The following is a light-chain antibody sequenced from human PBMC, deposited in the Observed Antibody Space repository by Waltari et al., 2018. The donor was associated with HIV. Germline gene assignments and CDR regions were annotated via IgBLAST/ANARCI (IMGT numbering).Light chain of an antibody. CDR2: DHH. V-gene: IGLV1-40*01. CDR3: QSYDSSLSGGV. CDR1: RSNIGAGYD. Sequence: QSVLPQPPSVSGAPGQRIPLSCTGSRSNIGAGYDVHWYHQLPGTAPKLLIYDHHNRPSGVPDRFSGSKSGTSASLAITGLQAEDEADYYCQSYDSSLSGGVFGGGTKLTVL. J-gene: IGLJ3*02.